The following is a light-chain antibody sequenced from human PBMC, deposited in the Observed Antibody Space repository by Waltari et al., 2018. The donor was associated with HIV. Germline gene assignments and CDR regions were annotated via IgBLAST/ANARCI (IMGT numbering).Light chain of an antibody. CDR3: QSYDSSLSGWV. CDR1: SSNIGAGYD. CDR2: GNN. V-gene: IGLV1-40*01. Sequence: QSVLTQPPSVSGAPGQRVTISCTGRSSNIGAGYDVHWYQQLPGTAPKLLICGNNNRPSGVPDRFSGSKSGTSASLAITGLQAEDEADYYCQSYDSSLSGWVFGGGTKLTVL. J-gene: IGLJ3*02.